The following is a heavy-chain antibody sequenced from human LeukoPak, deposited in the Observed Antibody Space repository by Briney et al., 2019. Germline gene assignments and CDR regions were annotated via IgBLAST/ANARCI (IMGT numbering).Heavy chain of an antibody. V-gene: IGHV5-51*01. CDR1: GYSFTIYW. D-gene: IGHD3-10*01. J-gene: IGHJ6*03. CDR2: IYPDDSDT. Sequence: GESLKVSCKGSGYSFTIYWIGWVRQMPGKGLEWMGIIYPDDSDTRYSPSFQGQVTISADKSISTAYLQWSSLKASDTAMYYCARQGYYGSGGINYYYYYMDVWGKGTTVTVSS. CDR3: ARQGYYGSGGINYYYYYMDV.